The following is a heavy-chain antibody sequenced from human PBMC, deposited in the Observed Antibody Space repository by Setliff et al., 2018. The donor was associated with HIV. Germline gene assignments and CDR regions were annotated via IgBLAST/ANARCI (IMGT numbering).Heavy chain of an antibody. Sequence: SETLSLTCTVSGGYISSYYWRWIRQTPGKGLEWIGYIYTSGSTNYNPSLKSRVPISVDTSKNQFSLKLSSVTAADTAVYYCATLRGHYDILTGYYRPYYFDDWGQGSLVTVSS. CDR1: GGYISSYY. D-gene: IGHD3-9*01. V-gene: IGHV4-4*08. CDR3: ATLRGHYDILTGYYRPYYFDD. CDR2: IYTSGST. J-gene: IGHJ4*02.